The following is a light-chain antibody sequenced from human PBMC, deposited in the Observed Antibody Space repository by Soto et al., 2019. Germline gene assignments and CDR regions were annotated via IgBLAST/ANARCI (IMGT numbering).Light chain of an antibody. CDR2: DAS. V-gene: IGKV3-11*01. CDR1: QSVSSD. Sequence: EVVMTQSPATPSVSPGERAALSCRASQSVSSDLAWYQQKPGQAPRLLIYDASNRATGIPARFSGSGSGTDFTLTISSLEAEDFAVYYCQQRSNWPPITFGQGTRLEI. CDR3: QQRSNWPPIT. J-gene: IGKJ5*01.